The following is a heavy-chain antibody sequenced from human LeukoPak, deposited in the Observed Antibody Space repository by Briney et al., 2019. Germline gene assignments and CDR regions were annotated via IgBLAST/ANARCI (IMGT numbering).Heavy chain of an antibody. Sequence: ASVKVSCKASGGTFSSSAISWVRQAPGQGLEWMGGIIPMFGTANYAQKFQGRVTITADESTSTAYMELRSLRSEGTAAYYCATDQPPLISAAGVYWGQGTLVTVSS. J-gene: IGHJ4*02. CDR3: ATDQPPLISAAGVY. CDR1: GGTFSSSA. CDR2: IIPMFGTA. D-gene: IGHD6-25*01. V-gene: IGHV1-69*13.